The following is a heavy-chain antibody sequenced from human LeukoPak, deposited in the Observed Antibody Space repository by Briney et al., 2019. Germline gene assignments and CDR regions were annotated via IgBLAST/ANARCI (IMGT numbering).Heavy chain of an antibody. D-gene: IGHD3-22*01. Sequence: SETLSLTCTVSGGSISSDDYYWSWIRQPPGKGLEGIGYIYYSGSTYYNPSLKSRVTISVDTSKNQFSLKLSSVTAADTAVYYCARAYYYDSSGYYGLNAFDIWGQGTMVTVSS. V-gene: IGHV4-30-4*01. CDR2: IYYSGST. CDR1: GGSISSDDYY. J-gene: IGHJ3*02. CDR3: ARAYYYDSSGYYGLNAFDI.